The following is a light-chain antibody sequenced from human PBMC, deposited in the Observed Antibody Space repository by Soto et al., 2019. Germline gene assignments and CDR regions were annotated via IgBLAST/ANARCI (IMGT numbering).Light chain of an antibody. CDR3: NSYTSSSTLYV. J-gene: IGLJ1*01. V-gene: IGLV2-14*01. CDR1: SSEVGGYNY. CDR2: DVS. Sequence: QSVLTQPASVSGSPGQSITISCAGTSSEVGGYNYVSWYQQHPGKAPKLMIYDVSNRPSGVSVRFSGSKSGNTASLTIFGLQTEDEADYYCNSYTSSSTLYVFGTGTKVTVL.